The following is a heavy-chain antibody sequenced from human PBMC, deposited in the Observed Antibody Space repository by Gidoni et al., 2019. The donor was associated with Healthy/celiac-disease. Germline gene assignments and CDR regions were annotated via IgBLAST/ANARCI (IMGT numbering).Heavy chain of an antibody. J-gene: IGHJ4*02. D-gene: IGHD3-3*01. CDR2: IYYSGST. Sequence: QVQLQESGPGLVKPSQTLSLTCTVSGGSISRGGYYWSGIRQHPGKGLEWIGYIYYSGSTYYNPSRKSRVTRSVDTSKNQFSLKLSSVTAADTAVYYCARRACWSGYNNAGGFDYWGQGTLVTVSS. CDR1: GGSISRGGYY. CDR3: ARRACWSGYNNAGGFDY. V-gene: IGHV4-31*03.